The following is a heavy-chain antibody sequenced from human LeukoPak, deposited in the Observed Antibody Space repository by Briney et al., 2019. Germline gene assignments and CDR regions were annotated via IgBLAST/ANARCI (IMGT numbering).Heavy chain of an antibody. Sequence: SETLSLXCAVYGGSFSGYYWSWIRQPPGKVLEWIGEINHSGSTNYNPSLKSRVTISVDTSKNQFSLKLSSVTAADTAVYYCARVGGADFWSGPMNYWGQGTLVTVSS. CDR2: INHSGST. CDR1: GGSFSGYY. V-gene: IGHV4-34*01. J-gene: IGHJ4*02. D-gene: IGHD3-3*01. CDR3: ARVGGADFWSGPMNY.